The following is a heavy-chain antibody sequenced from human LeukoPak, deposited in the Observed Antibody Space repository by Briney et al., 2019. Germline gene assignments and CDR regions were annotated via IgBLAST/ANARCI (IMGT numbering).Heavy chain of an antibody. CDR1: GGSISSGGYS. V-gene: IGHV4-61*08. Sequence: SETLSLTCAVSGGSISSGGYSWSWIRQPPGKGLEWIGYIYYSGSTNYNPSLKSRVTISVDTSKNQFSLKLSSVTAAETAVYYCAREGRYRYGYNEYHSYMDIWGKGTTVTVSS. CDR2: IYYSGST. J-gene: IGHJ6*03. CDR3: AREGRYRYGYNEYHSYMDI. D-gene: IGHD5-24*01.